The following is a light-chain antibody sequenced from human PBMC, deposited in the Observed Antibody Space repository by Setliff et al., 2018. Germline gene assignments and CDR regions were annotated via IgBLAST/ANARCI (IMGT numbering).Light chain of an antibody. Sequence: QSALTQPVSVSGSPGQSITISCTGTSSDVGGYNYVSWYQQHPGKAPKRIIFDVSHRPSGVSNHFSGSKSGNTASLTISGLQAEDEADYYCSSYRDRSDVAFGGGTQRTVL. CDR3: SSYRDRSDVA. CDR2: DVS. V-gene: IGLV2-14*03. CDR1: SSDVGGYNY. J-gene: IGLJ2*01.